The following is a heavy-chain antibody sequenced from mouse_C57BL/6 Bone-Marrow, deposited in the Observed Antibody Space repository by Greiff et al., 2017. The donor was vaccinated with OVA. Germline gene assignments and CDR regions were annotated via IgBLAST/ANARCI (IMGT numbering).Heavy chain of an antibody. V-gene: IGHV1-50*01. CDR2: IDPSDSYT. D-gene: IGHD2-1*01. Sequence: QVQLQQPGAELVKPGASVKLSCKASGYTFTSYWMQWVKQRPGQGLEWIGEIDPSDSYTNYNQKFKGKATLTVDTSSSTAYMQLSSLTSEDSAVYYCARGIYYGPPTAMDYWGQGTSVTVSS. J-gene: IGHJ4*01. CDR3: ARGIYYGPPTAMDY. CDR1: GYTFTSYW.